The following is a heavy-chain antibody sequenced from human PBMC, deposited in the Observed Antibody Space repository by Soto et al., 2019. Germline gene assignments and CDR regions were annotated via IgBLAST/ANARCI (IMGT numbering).Heavy chain of an antibody. CDR3: ARDSSSQYGSGSYYRTYYYYGMDV. D-gene: IGHD3-10*01. Sequence: GGSLRLSCAASGFTVSSNYMSWVRQAPGKGLEWVSVIYSGGSTYYADSVKGRFTISRDNSKNTLYLQMNSLRAEDTAVYYCARDSSSQYGSGSYYRTYYYYGMDVWGRGTTVTVSS. J-gene: IGHJ6*02. V-gene: IGHV3-53*01. CDR1: GFTVSSNY. CDR2: IYSGGST.